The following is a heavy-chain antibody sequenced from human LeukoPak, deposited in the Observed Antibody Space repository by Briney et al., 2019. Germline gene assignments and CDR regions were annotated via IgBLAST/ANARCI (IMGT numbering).Heavy chain of an antibody. CDR3: ARAYRQSHDY. J-gene: IGHJ4*02. D-gene: IGHD2-21*01. V-gene: IGHV4-61*02. Sequence: PSQTLSLTCTVSGGSISSGSYFWSWIRQPAGKGLEWIGRIYTSGSTNYNPSLKSRVTISVDTSKNQFSLKLSSVTAADTAVYYCARAYRQSHDYWGQGTLVTVSP. CDR2: IYTSGST. CDR1: GGSISSGSYF.